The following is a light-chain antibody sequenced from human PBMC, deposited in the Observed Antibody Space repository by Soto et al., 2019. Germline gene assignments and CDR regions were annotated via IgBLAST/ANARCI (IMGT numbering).Light chain of an antibody. CDR1: QSLSSW. J-gene: IGKJ1*01. CDR2: KAS. CDR3: QHYNSYSEA. V-gene: IGKV1-5*03. Sequence: DIQMTQSPSILSASVGDRVTITCRASQSLSSWLAWYQQKPGKAPKLLIYKASTLKSGVPSRFSGSGSGTEFTLTISSLQPDDFATYYCQHYNSYSEAFGQGTKVDIK.